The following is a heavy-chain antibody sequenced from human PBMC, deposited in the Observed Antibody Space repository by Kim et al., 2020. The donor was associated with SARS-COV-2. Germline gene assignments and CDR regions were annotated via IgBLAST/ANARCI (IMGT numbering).Heavy chain of an antibody. CDR3: ARDGTNVNRITMVRGRYGMDF. CDR1: GFTFSSYS. V-gene: IGHV3-21*01. CDR2: ISSSSSYI. Sequence: GGSLRLSCAASGFTFSSYSMNWVRQAPGKGLEWVSSISSSSSYIYYADSVKGRFTISRDNAKNSLYLQMNSLRAEDTAVYYCARDGTNVNRITMVRGRYGMDFWGQGTTVTVSS. J-gene: IGHJ6*02. D-gene: IGHD3-10*01.